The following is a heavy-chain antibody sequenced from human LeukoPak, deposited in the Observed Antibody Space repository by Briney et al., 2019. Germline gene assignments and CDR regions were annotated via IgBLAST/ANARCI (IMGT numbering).Heavy chain of an antibody. CDR3: ARADIVVVPAAKDDAFDI. CDR2: IYYSGST. CDR1: GGSFSSGSYY. V-gene: IGHV4-61*01. Sequence: KPAEPLSLPCTVSGGSFSSGSYYWSWIRQPPGKGLECLGYIYYSGSTNYNPSLKSRVTISVDTSKNQFSLKLSSVTAADTAVYYCARADIVVVPAAKDDAFDIWGQGTMVTVSS. D-gene: IGHD2-2*01. J-gene: IGHJ3*02.